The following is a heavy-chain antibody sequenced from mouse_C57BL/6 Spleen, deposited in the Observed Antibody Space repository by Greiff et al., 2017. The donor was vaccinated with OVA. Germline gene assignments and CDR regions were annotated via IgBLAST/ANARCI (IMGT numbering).Heavy chain of an antibody. J-gene: IGHJ3*01. Sequence: LQQSGAELVRPGASVTLSCKASGYTFTDYEMHWVKQTPVHGLEWIGAIDPETGGTAYNQKFKGKAILTADKSSSTAYMELRSLTSEDSAVYYCTRVSSGTGFAYWGQGTLVTVSA. CDR2: IDPETGGT. D-gene: IGHD3-2*02. CDR1: GYTFTDYE. V-gene: IGHV1-15*01. CDR3: TRVSSGTGFAY.